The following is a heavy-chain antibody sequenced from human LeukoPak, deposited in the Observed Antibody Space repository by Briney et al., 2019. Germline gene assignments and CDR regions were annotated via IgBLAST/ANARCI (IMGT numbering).Heavy chain of an antibody. D-gene: IGHD7-27*01. V-gene: IGHV1-2*02. CDR2: INPNNGT. CDR1: GYTFTDNY. Sequence: ASVKVSCKASGYTFTDNYIHWVRQAPGQGLEWTGWINPNNGTNYAQKFQGRVTMTRDTSISTAYMELSRLTSDDTAVYYCARGTDRGLGNLDYWGQGTLVTVSS. CDR3: ARGTDRGLGNLDY. J-gene: IGHJ4*02.